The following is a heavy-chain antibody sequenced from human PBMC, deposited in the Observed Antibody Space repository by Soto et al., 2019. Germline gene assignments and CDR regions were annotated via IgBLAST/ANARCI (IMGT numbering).Heavy chain of an antibody. CDR1: GFTVSSNY. D-gene: IGHD3-9*01. V-gene: IGHV3-53*04. CDR2: IYSGGST. J-gene: IGHJ5*02. CDR3: ARGGGTYYDILTGYQYNWFDP. Sequence: GGSLRLSCAASGFTVSSNYMSWVRQAPGKGPEWVSVIYSGGSTYYADSVKGRFTISRHNSKNTLYLQMNSLRAEDTAMYYCARGGGTYYDILTGYQYNWFDPWGQGTLVTVSS.